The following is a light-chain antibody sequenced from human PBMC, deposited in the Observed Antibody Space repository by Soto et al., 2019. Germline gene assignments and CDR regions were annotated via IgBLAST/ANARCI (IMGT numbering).Light chain of an antibody. V-gene: IGLV2-14*01. CDR2: DVS. CDR3: SSYTSSSTPYV. J-gene: IGLJ1*01. Sequence: SVLTQPASVSGSPGQSITISCTGTSSDVGGYNYVSWYQQHPGKAPKLMIYDVSNRPSGVPNRFSGSKSGNTASLTISGLQAEDEADYYCSSYTSSSTPYVFGTGTKVTVL. CDR1: SSDVGGYNY.